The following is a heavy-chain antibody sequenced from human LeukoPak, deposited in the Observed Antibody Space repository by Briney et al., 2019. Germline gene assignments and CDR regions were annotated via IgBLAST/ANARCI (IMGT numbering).Heavy chain of an antibody. J-gene: IGHJ4*02. CDR1: GYSISSGYY. Sequence: WETLSFTCTVSGYSISSGYYWGWIRQPPGKGLEWIGSIYHSGSTYYNPSLKSRVIISVDTSKNHFSLKLSSVTAADTAVYYCARGVKKMFNTGRACGDRFDYWGQGTLVTVSS. V-gene: IGHV4-38-2*02. CDR2: IYHSGST. CDR3: ARGVKKMFNTGRACGDRFDY. D-gene: IGHD3-10*01.